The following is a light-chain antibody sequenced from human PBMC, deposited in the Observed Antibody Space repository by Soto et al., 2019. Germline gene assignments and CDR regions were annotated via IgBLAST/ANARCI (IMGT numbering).Light chain of an antibody. J-gene: IGKJ4*02. V-gene: IGKV3D-15*01. Sequence: VVLTQSPATLSVSPGEGATLSCRASQRVDASLAWYQHKPGQAPRLLIYGTSNRATGIPARFSGSRSGADFTLTISSLQSEDFAVYYCQLYGTSPKTFGGGTKVDIK. CDR3: QLYGTSPKT. CDR2: GTS. CDR1: QRVDAS.